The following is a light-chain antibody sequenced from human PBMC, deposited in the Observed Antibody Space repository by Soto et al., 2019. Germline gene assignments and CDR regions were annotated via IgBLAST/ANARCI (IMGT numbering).Light chain of an antibody. CDR2: GAS. CDR1: QSVSSSQ. CDR3: QQDDSSPSWT. V-gene: IGKV3-20*01. J-gene: IGKJ1*01. Sequence: EIVLTQSPGTLSLSPRERATLSCRASQSVSSSQLAWYQQKAGQAPRLLLYGASSRATGIPDRFSGSGSGTDFTLTISRLEPEDFALYYGQQDDSSPSWTFGQGTKVEIK.